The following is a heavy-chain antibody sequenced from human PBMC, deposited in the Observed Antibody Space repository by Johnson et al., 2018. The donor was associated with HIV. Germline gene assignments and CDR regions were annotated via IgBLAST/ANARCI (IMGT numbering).Heavy chain of an antibody. CDR2: ISWNSGSI. J-gene: IGHJ3*02. V-gene: IGHV3-9*01. CDR3: ARDHVMVVTPGDCFDI. CDR1: GFTFDDYA. Sequence: VQLVESGGGLVQPGRSLRLSCAASGFTFDDYAMHWVRQAPGKGLEWVSGISWNSGSIGYADSVKGRFTISRDNAKNSLYLQMNSLRAEDTALYYCARDHVMVVTPGDCFDIWGQGTMVTVSS. D-gene: IGHD2-21*02.